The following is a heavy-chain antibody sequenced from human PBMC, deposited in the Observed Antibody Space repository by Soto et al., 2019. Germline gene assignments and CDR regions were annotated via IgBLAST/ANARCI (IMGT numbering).Heavy chain of an antibody. CDR1: GGTFSSYA. CDR3: ARDLAKQLVSIYYYYGMDV. CDR2: IIPIFGTA. D-gene: IGHD6-13*01. V-gene: IGHV1-69*13. J-gene: IGHJ6*02. Sequence: GASVKVSCKASGGTFSSYAISWVRQAPGQGLEWMGGIIPIFGTANYEQKFQGRVTITADESTSTAYMELSSLRSEDTAVYYCARDLAKQLVSIYYYYGMDVWGQGTTVTVSS.